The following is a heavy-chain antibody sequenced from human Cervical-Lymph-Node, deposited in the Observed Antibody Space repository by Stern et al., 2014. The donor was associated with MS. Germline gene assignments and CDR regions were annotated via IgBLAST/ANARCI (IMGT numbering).Heavy chain of an antibody. CDR2: VSGSGGST. J-gene: IGHJ4*02. V-gene: IGHV3-23*04. Sequence: EVQLVESGGGLVQPGGSLRLSCAASGFTFSSYAMSWVRPAPGKGLEWVSTVSGSGGSTYYADSVKGRFTISRDNSKNTLYLQMNSLRAEDTAVYYCAKNERYYFDSSDYYDYSYYFDYWGQGTLVTVSS. CDR1: GFTFSSYA. CDR3: AKNERYYFDSSDYYDYSYYFDY. D-gene: IGHD3-22*01.